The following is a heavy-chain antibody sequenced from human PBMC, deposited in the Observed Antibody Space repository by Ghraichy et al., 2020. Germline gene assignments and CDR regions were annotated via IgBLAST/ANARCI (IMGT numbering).Heavy chain of an antibody. CDR2: ISAYNGDT. D-gene: IGHD3-22*01. J-gene: IGHJ4*02. CDR1: GYTFNSHG. Sequence: ASVKVSCKTSGYTFNSHGITWVRQAPGQGLEWLGRISAYNGDTNYSQKVQGRVTMTTDTSTRTAYMELRSLKSDDTAVYYCARDVYHYDTSAYSLAIKRGDYWGQGTLVTVSS. V-gene: IGHV1-18*04. CDR3: ARDVYHYDTSAYSLAIKRGDY.